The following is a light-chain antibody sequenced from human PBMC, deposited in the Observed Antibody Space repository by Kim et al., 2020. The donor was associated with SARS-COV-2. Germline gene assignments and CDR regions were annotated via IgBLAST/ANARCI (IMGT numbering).Light chain of an antibody. CDR1: NVRRFY. Sequence: ALGQTVRITCQGDNVRRFYVSWYQQKPGQAPVIVSYGKNNRPSGIPDRFSGSSSEDTAALTITGALAEDEAVYYCDSRDKSGDRVIFGGGTQLTVL. J-gene: IGLJ2*01. V-gene: IGLV3-19*01. CDR3: DSRDKSGDRVI. CDR2: GKN.